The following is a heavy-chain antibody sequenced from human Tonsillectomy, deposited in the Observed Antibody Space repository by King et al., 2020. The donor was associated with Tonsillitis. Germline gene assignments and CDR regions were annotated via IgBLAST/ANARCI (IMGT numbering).Heavy chain of an antibody. D-gene: IGHD3-3*01. V-gene: IGHV4-59*01. Sequence: QLQESGPGLVKPSETLSLTCTVSGGSISSYYWSWIRRPPGKGLEWIGYIYYSGSTNYNPSLKSRVTISVDTSKNQFSLKLSSVTAADTAVYYCARVDYDFWSGYSPFDYWGQGTLVTVSS. CDR1: GGSISSYY. CDR2: IYYSGST. CDR3: ARVDYDFWSGYSPFDY. J-gene: IGHJ4*02.